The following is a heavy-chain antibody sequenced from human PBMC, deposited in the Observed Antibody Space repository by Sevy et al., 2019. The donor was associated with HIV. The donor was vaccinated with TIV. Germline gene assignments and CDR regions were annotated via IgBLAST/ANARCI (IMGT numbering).Heavy chain of an antibody. D-gene: IGHD3-10*01. CDR3: VRETTMLPRGAFDF. Sequence: GGSLRLSCAASGFTFSSYPMHWVRQAPGKGLEWVSFISFDGTDKYDADSVKGRFTITRDNSKNTLFLQMNSLRAEDTAFYYCVRETTMLPRGAFDFWGQGTIVTVSS. CDR2: ISFDGTDK. CDR1: GFTFSSYP. V-gene: IGHV3-30-3*01. J-gene: IGHJ3*01.